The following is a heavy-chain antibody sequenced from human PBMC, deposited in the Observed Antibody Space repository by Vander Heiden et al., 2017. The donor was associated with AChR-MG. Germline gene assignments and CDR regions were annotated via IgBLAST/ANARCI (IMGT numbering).Heavy chain of an antibody. D-gene: IGHD3-3*01. J-gene: IGHJ4*02. CDR1: GFTFSSYG. Sequence: QAQLVVSGGGVVQPGRSLSLSCAASGFTFSSYGMRWGRQAPGKGLEWVAVISYDGSNKDDADSVKGRFTISRDNSKNTLYLQMNSLRAEDTAMYYCAKGSETITIFGVVYDYWGQGTLVTVSS. V-gene: IGHV3-30*18. CDR3: AKGSETITIFGVVYDY. CDR2: ISYDGSNK.